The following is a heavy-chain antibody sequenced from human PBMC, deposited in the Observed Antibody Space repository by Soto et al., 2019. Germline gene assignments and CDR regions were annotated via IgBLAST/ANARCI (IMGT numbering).Heavy chain of an antibody. V-gene: IGHV4-31*03. CDR1: GGSISSGGYY. D-gene: IGHD2-15*01. J-gene: IGHJ4*02. CDR2: IYYSGST. Sequence: SETLSLTCTVPGGSISSGGYYWSWIRQHPGKGLEWIGYIYYSGSTYYNPSLKSRVTISVDTSKNQFSLKLSSVTAADTAVYYCARVVTDIVVVVAAQYYFDYWGQGTLVTVSS. CDR3: ARVVTDIVVVVAAQYYFDY.